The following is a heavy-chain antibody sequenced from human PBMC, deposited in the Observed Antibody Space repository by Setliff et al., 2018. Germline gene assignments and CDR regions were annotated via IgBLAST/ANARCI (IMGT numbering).Heavy chain of an antibody. CDR2: IKQDGSDR. CDR3: ARDVFGFRTGQGGP. CDR1: GFTFSGYW. D-gene: IGHD3-9*01. Sequence: GGSLRLSCAASGFTFSGYWMSWVRQAPGKGRGWVANIKQDGSDRYYVDSVKGRFNISRDNATNSLSLQRNGLRAEDTSVYYCARDVFGFRTGQGGPWRQGTRFTVSS. J-gene: IGHJ5*02. V-gene: IGHV3-7*01.